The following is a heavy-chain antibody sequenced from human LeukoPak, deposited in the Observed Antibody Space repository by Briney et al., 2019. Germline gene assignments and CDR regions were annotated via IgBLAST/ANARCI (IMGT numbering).Heavy chain of an antibody. J-gene: IGHJ4*02. CDR1: GFTFPDYG. V-gene: IGHV3-20*04. Sequence: GGSLRLSCAASGFTFPDYGVSWVRQAPGKGLEWVSGINWNADSTGYADSVNGRFTISRDNAKNSLYLQMNSLRTDDTALYYCARGGYGDRNFDYWGQGTLVTVSS. CDR3: ARGGYGDRNFDY. CDR2: INWNADST. D-gene: IGHD4-17*01.